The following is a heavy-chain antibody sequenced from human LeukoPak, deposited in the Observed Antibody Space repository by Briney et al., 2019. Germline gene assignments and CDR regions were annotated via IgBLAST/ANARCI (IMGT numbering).Heavy chain of an antibody. V-gene: IGHV3-21*01. CDR3: ARVEGHCSGGSCYNYYFDL. CDR1: GFTFNSYS. D-gene: IGHD2-15*01. Sequence: GGSLRLSCADSGFTFNSYSMNWVRQAPGKGLEWVSSISSSSSYIYYADSAKGRFTISRDNAKKSLFLQMNSLRAEDTAVYYCARVEGHCSGGSCYNYYFDLWGRGTLVTVSS. CDR2: ISSSSSYI. J-gene: IGHJ2*01.